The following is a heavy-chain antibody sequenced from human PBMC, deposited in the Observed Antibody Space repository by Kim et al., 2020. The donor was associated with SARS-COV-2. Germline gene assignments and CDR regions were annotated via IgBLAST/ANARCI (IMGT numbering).Heavy chain of an antibody. CDR1: GYSFISYW. Sequence: GESLKISCKGSGYSFISYWIGWVRQMPGKGLEWMGIIYPGDSDTRYSPSFQGQVTISAEKSISTAYLQWSSLKASDTAIYYCARRQFGSGTQGAFDIWGQGTMVTVSS. D-gene: IGHD3-10*01. CDR2: IYPGDSDT. V-gene: IGHV5-51*01. J-gene: IGHJ3*02. CDR3: ARRQFGSGTQGAFDI.